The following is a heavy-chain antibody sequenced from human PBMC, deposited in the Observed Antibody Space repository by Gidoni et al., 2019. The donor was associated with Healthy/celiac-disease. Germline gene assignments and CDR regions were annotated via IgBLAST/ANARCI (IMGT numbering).Heavy chain of an antibody. D-gene: IGHD2-15*01. V-gene: IGHV4-61*02. CDR3: ARGEVVVAAMLLGAHYYYYYGMDV. Sequence: QVQLQASCPGLVKPSQTLSLTCTVPGGSTRRGSYYSCWIRQPAGKGLEWVGRIFTSGSTNYNPSLKSRVTIAVDTSKNQFSLKLSSVTAADTAVYYCARGEVVVAAMLLGAHYYYYYGMDVWGQGTTVTVSS. J-gene: IGHJ6*02. CDR1: GGSTRRGSYY. CDR2: IFTSGST.